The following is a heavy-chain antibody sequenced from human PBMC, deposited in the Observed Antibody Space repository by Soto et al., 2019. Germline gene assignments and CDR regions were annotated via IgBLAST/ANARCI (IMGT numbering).Heavy chain of an antibody. CDR1: GFTFSNAW. J-gene: IGHJ3*02. CDR2: VKSKTDGGTT. V-gene: IGHV3-15*01. D-gene: IGHD5-18*01. Sequence: LRLSCAASGFTFSNAWMSWVRQAPGKGLEWVGRVKSKTDGGTTDYAAPVKGRFTISRDDSKNTLYLQMNSLKTEDTAVYYCTTIGGGRTAMVFTDAFEIWGQGTMVTVAS. CDR3: TTIGGGRTAMVFTDAFEI.